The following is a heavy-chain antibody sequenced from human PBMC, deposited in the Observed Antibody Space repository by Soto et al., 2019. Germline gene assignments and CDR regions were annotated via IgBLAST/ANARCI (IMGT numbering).Heavy chain of an antibody. CDR1: GFTFDDYA. Sequence: EVQLVESGGGLVQPGRSLRLSCAASGFTFDDYAMHWVRQAPGKGLELVSGLSWNSGSLGYADSVKGRFTISRDNAKNSLYLQMKKQRAEDTALYYCASALGAIFGVVTPLGYWGQGTLVTVSS. V-gene: IGHV3-9*01. CDR2: LSWNSGSL. CDR3: ASALGAIFGVVTPLGY. D-gene: IGHD3-3*01. J-gene: IGHJ4*02.